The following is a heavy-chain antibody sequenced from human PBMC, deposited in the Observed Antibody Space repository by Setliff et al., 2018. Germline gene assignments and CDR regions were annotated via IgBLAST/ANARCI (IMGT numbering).Heavy chain of an antibody. J-gene: IGHJ4*02. CDR3: VRQDILTGYYAFEY. V-gene: IGHV1-2*06. D-gene: IGHD3-9*01. Sequence: ASVKVSCKASGYTFTGYYIHWVRHAPGQRLEWMGRINPNNGDTDYVQKFQGRVTMIRDTSKSTVYMELSGLRSDDTAVYYCVRQDILTGYYAFEYLGQGTLVTASS. CDR2: INPNNGDT. CDR1: GYTFTGYY.